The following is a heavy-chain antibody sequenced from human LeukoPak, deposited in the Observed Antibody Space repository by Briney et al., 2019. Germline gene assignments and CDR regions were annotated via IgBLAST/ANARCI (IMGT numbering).Heavy chain of an antibody. J-gene: IGHJ4*02. V-gene: IGHV1-69*04. CDR1: GGTFSSYA. Sequence: SVKVSCKASGGTFSSYAITWVRQAPGQGLERMGRIIPILGIANYAQKFQGRVTITADKSTSTAYMDLSSLRSEDTAVYYCARDFGYSGSYPDYWGQGTLVTVSS. D-gene: IGHD1-26*01. CDR2: IIPILGIA. CDR3: ARDFGYSGSYPDY.